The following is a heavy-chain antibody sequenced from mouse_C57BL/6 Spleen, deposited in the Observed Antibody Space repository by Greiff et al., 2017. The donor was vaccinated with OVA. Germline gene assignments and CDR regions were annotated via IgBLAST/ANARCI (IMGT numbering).Heavy chain of an antibody. D-gene: IGHD1-1*01. CDR1: GYTFTDYY. J-gene: IGHJ3*01. CDR3: ARSISYGSSYEFAY. V-gene: IGHV1-26*01. CDR2: INPNNGGT. Sequence: EVQLQQSGPELVKPGASVKISCKASGYTFTDYYMNWVKQSHGKSLEWIGDINPNNGGTSYNQKFKGKATLTVDKSSSTAYMELRSLTSEDSAVYYCARSISYGSSYEFAYWGQGTLVTVSA.